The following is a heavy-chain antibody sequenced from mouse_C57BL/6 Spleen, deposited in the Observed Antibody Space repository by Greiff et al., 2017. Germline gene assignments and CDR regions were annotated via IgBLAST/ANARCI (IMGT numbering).Heavy chain of an antibody. Sequence: VQLQQSDAELVKPGASVKISCTASGYTFTDHTIHWMKQRPEQGLEWIGYIYPRDGSTKYTEKFQGKATLTADKSSSTAYMQLNSLTSEDAAVYFCAREALNWAFDYWGQGTTLTVSS. CDR1: GYTFTDHT. D-gene: IGHD4-1*01. CDR2: IYPRDGST. J-gene: IGHJ2*01. CDR3: AREALNWAFDY. V-gene: IGHV1-78*01.